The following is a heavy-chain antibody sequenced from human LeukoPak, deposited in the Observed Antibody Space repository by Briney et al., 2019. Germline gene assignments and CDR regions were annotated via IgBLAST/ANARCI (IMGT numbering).Heavy chain of an antibody. CDR1: GGSISSYY. CDR3: ARNLYAYGSGTYYHAFDI. D-gene: IGHD3-10*01. Sequence: PSETLSLTCTVSGGSISSYYWSWIRQPPGKGLEWIGYIYYSGSTNYNPSLKSRVTISVDTSKNQFSLKLSSVTAADTAVYYCARNLYAYGSGTYYHAFDIWGQGTMVTVSS. V-gene: IGHV4-59*12. J-gene: IGHJ3*02. CDR2: IYYSGST.